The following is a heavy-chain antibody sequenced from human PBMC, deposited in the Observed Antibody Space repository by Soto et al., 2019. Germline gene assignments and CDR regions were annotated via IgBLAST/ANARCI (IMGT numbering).Heavy chain of an antibody. D-gene: IGHD2-8*01. CDR3: ARHATNGVLTAYATHYFDD. CDR1: GYTFTSYG. V-gene: IGHV1-18*01. J-gene: IGHJ4*02. CDR2: ISAYNGNT. Sequence: ASVKVSCKASGYTFTSYGISWVRQAPGQGLEWMGWISAYNGNTNYAQKLQGRVTMTTDTSTSTAYMKLSSVSAADTAVYFCARHATNGVLTAYATHYFDDWGLGTLVTVSS.